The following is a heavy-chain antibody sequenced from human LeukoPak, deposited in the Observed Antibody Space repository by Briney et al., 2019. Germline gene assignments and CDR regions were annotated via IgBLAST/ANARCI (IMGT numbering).Heavy chain of an antibody. CDR2: IYSGGST. V-gene: IGHV3-53*04. CDR1: GFTVSSNY. CDR3: ASLGYSGYDSPAVDY. J-gene: IGHJ4*02. D-gene: IGHD5-12*01. Sequence: GGSLRLSCAASGFTVSSNYMSWVRQAPGKGLEWVSVIYSGGSTYYAGSVKGRFTISRHNSKNTLYLQMNSLRAEDTAVYYCASLGYSGYDSPAVDYRGQGTLVTVSS.